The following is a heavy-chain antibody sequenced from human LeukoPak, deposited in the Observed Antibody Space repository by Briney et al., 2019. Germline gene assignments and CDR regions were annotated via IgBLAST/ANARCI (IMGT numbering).Heavy chain of an antibody. D-gene: IGHD6-13*01. CDR2: INWNGGST. V-gene: IGHV3-20*04. Sequence: GGSLRLSCAASGFTFDDYGMSWVRQAPGKGLEWVSGINWNGGSTGYADSVKGRFTISRDNAKNSLYLQMNSLRAEDTALYYCARDLMGIAYRGAFYYWGQGTLVTVSS. J-gene: IGHJ4*02. CDR1: GFTFDDYG. CDR3: ARDLMGIAYRGAFYY.